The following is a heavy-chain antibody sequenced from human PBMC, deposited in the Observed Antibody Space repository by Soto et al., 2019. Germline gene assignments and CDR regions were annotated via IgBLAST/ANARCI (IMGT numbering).Heavy chain of an antibody. J-gene: IGHJ6*02. CDR2: ISSSSSDI. V-gene: IGHV3-21*01. D-gene: IGHD1-26*01. CDR1: GFTFSSYS. Sequence: EVQLVESGGGLVKPGGSLRLSCAASGFTFSSYSMNWVRQAPGKGLEWVSSISSSSSDIYYADSVKGRFPIYRDKAKNSLYLQMNSLRAEDTAVYYCARDREELLLGMDVWGQGTTVTVSS. CDR3: ARDREELLLGMDV.